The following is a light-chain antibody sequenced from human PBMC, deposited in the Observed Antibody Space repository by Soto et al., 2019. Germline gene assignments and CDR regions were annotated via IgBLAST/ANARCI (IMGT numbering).Light chain of an antibody. CDR3: QQRHMWPIT. V-gene: IGKV3D-11*01. Sequence: EVVMTQSPATLSVSPGEGVTLSCRANQGIGDTLAWYQHKPGQTPRLLIYDTSTRATGVPARFSGSGSGTDFTLTISSLEPEDSAVYYCQQRHMWPITFGQGTRLEIK. CDR1: QGIGDT. CDR2: DTS. J-gene: IGKJ5*01.